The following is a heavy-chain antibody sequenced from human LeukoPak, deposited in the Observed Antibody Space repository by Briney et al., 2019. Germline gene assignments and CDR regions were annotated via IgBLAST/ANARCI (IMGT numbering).Heavy chain of an antibody. V-gene: IGHV4-39*07. CDR1: GGSMSSTSYY. D-gene: IGHD4-17*01. CDR3: ARSATVTTGYFDY. J-gene: IGHJ4*02. Sequence: SETLSLTCTVSGGSMSSTSYYWGWIRQPPGKGLEWIGSIYYSGSTYYNPSLKSRVTISIDTSKNLFSLKLDSLTPADTAVYYCARSATVTTGYFDYWGRGTLVAVSP. CDR2: IYYSGST.